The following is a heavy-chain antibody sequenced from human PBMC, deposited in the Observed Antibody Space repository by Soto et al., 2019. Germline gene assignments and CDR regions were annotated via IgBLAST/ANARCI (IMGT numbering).Heavy chain of an antibody. CDR1: GGTFSSYA. CDR3: AVRYCSSNRCTNDEYFYYYYGMDV. Sequence: QVQLVQSGAEVKKPGSSVKVSCKASGGTFSSYAISWVRQAPGQGLEWMGGIIPIFGTANYAQKFQGRVTITVDECTGTAYMELRSLRSEDTAVYYCAVRYCSSNRCTNDEYFYYYYGMDVWGQGTTVTVSS. CDR2: IIPIFGTA. V-gene: IGHV1-69*01. J-gene: IGHJ6*01. D-gene: IGHD2-2*01.